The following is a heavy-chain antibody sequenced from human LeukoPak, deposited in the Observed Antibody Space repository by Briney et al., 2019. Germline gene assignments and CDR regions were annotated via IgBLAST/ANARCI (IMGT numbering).Heavy chain of an antibody. J-gene: IGHJ4*02. V-gene: IGHV4-39*01. CDR2: IYSSVST. CDR3: AYSGSYGHLGY. Sequence: SETLSLTCTVSGGSISSNAYYWAWIRQPPGTGLEWIGSIYSSVSTYYNPSLKSRVTISVDTSKNQFSLRLSSVTAADTALYYCAYSGSYGHLGYWGQGIPVTVAS. CDR1: GGSISSNAYY. D-gene: IGHD1-26*01.